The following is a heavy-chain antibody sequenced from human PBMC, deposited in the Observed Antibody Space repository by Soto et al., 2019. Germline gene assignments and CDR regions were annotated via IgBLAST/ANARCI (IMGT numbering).Heavy chain of an antibody. J-gene: IGHJ5*02. Sequence: QVQLVQSGAEVKKPGASVKVSCKASGYTFTSYAMHWVRQAPGQRLEWMGWINAGNGNTKYSQKFQGRVTITRDTSASTAYMELRSLRSEDTAVYYCARGGYDFWSGYSSWFDPWGQGTLVTVSS. CDR2: INAGNGNT. CDR3: ARGGYDFWSGYSSWFDP. V-gene: IGHV1-3*01. CDR1: GYTFTSYA. D-gene: IGHD3-3*01.